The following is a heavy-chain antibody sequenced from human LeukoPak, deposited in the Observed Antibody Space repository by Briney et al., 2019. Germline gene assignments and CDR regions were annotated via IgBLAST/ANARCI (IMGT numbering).Heavy chain of an antibody. CDR3: ARVLGCTNGVCPYYYYYYMDV. D-gene: IGHD2-8*01. Sequence: GGSLRLSCAASGFTFDDYDMSWVRQAPGKGLEWVSGINWNGGSTGYADSVKGRFTISRDNAKNPLYLQMNSLRAEDTALYYCARVLGCTNGVCPYYYYYYMDVWGKGTTVTVSS. J-gene: IGHJ6*03. V-gene: IGHV3-20*04. CDR2: INWNGGST. CDR1: GFTFDDYD.